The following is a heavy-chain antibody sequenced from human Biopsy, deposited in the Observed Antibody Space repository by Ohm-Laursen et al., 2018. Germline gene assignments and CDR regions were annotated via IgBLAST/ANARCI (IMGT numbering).Heavy chain of an antibody. CDR2: TFYRAKWYT. CDR3: ARSGSDSLNYYFDF. D-gene: IGHD2-21*02. Sequence: QTLSLTCAISGDSVSSNRAAWNWIRQSPSGGLEWLGRTFYRAKWYTDFAVSVKSRITLTPDPSTNQFSLKLNSVTPDDTAVYYCARSGSDSLNYYFDFWGQGTLVTVSS. J-gene: IGHJ4*02. V-gene: IGHV6-1*01. CDR1: GDSVSSNRAA.